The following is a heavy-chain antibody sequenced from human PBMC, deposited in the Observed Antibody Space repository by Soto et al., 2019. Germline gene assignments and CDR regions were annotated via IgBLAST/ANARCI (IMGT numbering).Heavy chain of an antibody. D-gene: IGHD6-13*01. CDR2: IYHSGRT. V-gene: IGHV4-4*02. J-gene: IGHJ6*02. CDR3: ASPGIAAAGTPSIYYGMEV. CDR1: GGSISSSNW. Sequence: AETLSLTCAVSGGSISSSNWWSWVRPPPGKGLEWIGEIYHSGRTNYNPSLKSRVTISVDKSKNQFSLKLSSVTAADTAVYYCASPGIAAAGTPSIYYGMEVWGQGTTVTVSS.